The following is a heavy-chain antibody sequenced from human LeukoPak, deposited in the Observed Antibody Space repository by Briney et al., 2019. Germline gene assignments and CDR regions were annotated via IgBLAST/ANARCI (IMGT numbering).Heavy chain of an antibody. CDR1: GGSFSGYY. J-gene: IGHJ4*02. Sequence: SETLSLTCAVYGGSFSGYYWSWIRQPPGKGLEWIGEINHSGSTNYNPSLKSRVTISVDTSKNQFSLKLSSVTAADTAVYYCASYCSGGSCYPEGIDYWGQGTLVTVSS. V-gene: IGHV4-34*01. CDR2: INHSGST. D-gene: IGHD2-15*01. CDR3: ASYCSGGSCYPEGIDY.